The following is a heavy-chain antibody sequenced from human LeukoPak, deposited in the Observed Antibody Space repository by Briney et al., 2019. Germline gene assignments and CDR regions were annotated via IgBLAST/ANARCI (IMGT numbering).Heavy chain of an antibody. CDR2: IYYSGST. CDR1: GGSISSSSYY. V-gene: IGHV4-39*07. Sequence: SETLSLTCTVSGGSISSSSYYWGWIRQPPGKGLEWIGSIYYSGSTNYNPSLKSRVTISVDTSKNQFSLKLSSVTAADTAVYYCAREAYCSSTSCYGRGWFDPWGQGTLVTVSS. D-gene: IGHD2-2*01. J-gene: IGHJ5*02. CDR3: AREAYCSSTSCYGRGWFDP.